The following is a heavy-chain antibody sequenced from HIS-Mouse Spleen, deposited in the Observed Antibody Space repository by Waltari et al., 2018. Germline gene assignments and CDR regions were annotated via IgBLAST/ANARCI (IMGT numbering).Heavy chain of an antibody. CDR1: GLSSSTSGMC. D-gene: IGHD3-10*01. J-gene: IGHJ4*02. V-gene: IGHV2-70*15. Sequence: QVTLRESGPALVKPTQTLTLTCTSSGLSSSTSGMCVGWIRQPPGKALEWLARIDWDDDKYYSTSLKTRLTISKDTSKNQVVLTMTNMDPVDTATYYCARTLYGSGSSIDYWGQGTLVTVSS. CDR2: IDWDDDK. CDR3: ARTLYGSGSSIDY.